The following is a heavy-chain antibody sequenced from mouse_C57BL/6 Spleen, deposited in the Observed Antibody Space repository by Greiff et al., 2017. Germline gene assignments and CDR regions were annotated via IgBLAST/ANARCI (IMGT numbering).Heavy chain of an antibody. D-gene: IGHD4-1*01. CDR1: GYAFSGSW. CDR3: ARARGTGFAFAY. J-gene: IGHJ3*01. CDR2: IYPGDGDT. Sequence: QVQLQQSGPELVKPGASVKISCKASGYAFSGSWMNWVKQRPGKGLEWIGGIYPGDGDTTYNGKFKDKATLTADKSSSTAYMQLRSLTSEDSAVYYCARARGTGFAFAYWGHGTLVTASA. V-gene: IGHV1-82*01.